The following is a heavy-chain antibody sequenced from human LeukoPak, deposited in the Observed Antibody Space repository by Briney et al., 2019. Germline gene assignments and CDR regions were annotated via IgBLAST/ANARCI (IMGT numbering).Heavy chain of an antibody. CDR1: GGSISSSSYY. J-gene: IGHJ4*02. D-gene: IGHD3-16*01. Sequence: SETLSLTCTVSGGSISSSSYYWGWIRQPPGKGLEWIGSIYYSGSTYYNPPLKSRVTISVDTSKNQFSLKPSSVTAADTAVYYCARLSWGKNFDYWGQGTLVTVSS. CDR3: ARLSWGKNFDY. V-gene: IGHV4-39*01. CDR2: IYYSGST.